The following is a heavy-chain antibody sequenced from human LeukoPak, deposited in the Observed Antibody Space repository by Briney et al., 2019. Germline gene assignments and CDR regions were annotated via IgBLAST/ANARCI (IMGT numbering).Heavy chain of an antibody. CDR3: AKDQDPRIRYDYVWGSYRSEPLDY. J-gene: IGHJ4*02. CDR2: ISGNGGST. CDR1: GFTFSSYA. Sequence: PGGSLRLSCAASGFTFSSYAMNWVRQAPGKGLEWVSGISGNGGSTYYADSVKGRFTISRDNSKNTLYLQMNSLRAEDTAVYYCAKDQDPRIRYDYVWGSYRSEPLDYWGQGTLVTVSS. D-gene: IGHD3-16*02. V-gene: IGHV3-23*01.